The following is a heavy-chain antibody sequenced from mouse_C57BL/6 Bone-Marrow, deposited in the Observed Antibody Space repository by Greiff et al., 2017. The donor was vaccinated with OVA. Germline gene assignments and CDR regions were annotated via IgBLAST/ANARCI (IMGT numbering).Heavy chain of an antibody. Sequence: VQRVESGPGLVQPSQSLSITCTVSGFSLTSYGVHWVRQSPGKGLEWLGVIWRGGSTDYNAAFMSRLSITKDNSKSQVFFKMNSLQADDTAIYYCAKNDYYDYFYYYAMDYWGQGTSVTVSS. J-gene: IGHJ4*01. D-gene: IGHD2-4*01. CDR1: GFSLTSYG. CDR3: AKNDYYDYFYYYAMDY. V-gene: IGHV2-5*01. CDR2: IWRGGST.